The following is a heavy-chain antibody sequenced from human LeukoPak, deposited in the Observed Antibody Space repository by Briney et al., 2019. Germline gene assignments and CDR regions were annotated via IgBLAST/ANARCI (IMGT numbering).Heavy chain of an antibody. J-gene: IGHJ4*02. D-gene: IGHD3-16*01. V-gene: IGHV1-2*02. CDR3: ARDAFYMITFGGVTDY. CDR1: GYTFTRYY. CDR2: INPNSGGT. Sequence: TSVKVSCKASGYTFTRYYMHWVPQAPGQGLEWMGWINPNSGGTNYAQKLQGRVTMTTDTSTSTAYMELRSLRSDDTAVYYCARDAFYMITFGGVTDYWGQGTLVTVSS.